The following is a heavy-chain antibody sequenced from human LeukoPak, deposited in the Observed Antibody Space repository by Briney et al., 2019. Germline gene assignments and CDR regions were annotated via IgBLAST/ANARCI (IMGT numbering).Heavy chain of an antibody. Sequence: SQTLSLTCAISGDSVSSNSAAWNWIRQSPSRGLEWLGRTYYRSKWYNDYAVSVKSRITINPDTSKNQFSLQLNSVTREDTAVYYCARDRDILTGYYRVNWFDPWGQGTLVTVSS. CDR2: TYYRSKWYN. J-gene: IGHJ5*02. V-gene: IGHV6-1*01. D-gene: IGHD3-9*01. CDR3: ARDRDILTGYYRVNWFDP. CDR1: GDSVSSNSAA.